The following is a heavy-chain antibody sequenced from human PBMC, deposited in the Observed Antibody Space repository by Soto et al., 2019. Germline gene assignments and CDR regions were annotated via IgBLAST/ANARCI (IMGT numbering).Heavy chain of an antibody. J-gene: IGHJ6*02. Sequence: ASVKVSCKASGYTFTSYYMHWVRQAPGQGLEWMGIINPSGGSTSYAQKFQGRVTMTRDTSTSTVYMELSSLRSEDTAVYYCARDFTRTDIVWSYTYYYYYGMDVWGQGTTVTVSS. CDR1: GYTFTSYY. D-gene: IGHD1-26*01. CDR2: INPSGGST. CDR3: ARDFTRTDIVWSYTYYYYYGMDV. V-gene: IGHV1-46*01.